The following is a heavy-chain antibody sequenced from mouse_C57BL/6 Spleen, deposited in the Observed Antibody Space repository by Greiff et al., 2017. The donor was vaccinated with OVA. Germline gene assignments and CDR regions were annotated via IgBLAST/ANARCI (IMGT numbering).Heavy chain of an antibody. D-gene: IGHD1-1*01. Sequence: VKLQQPGAELVRPGSSVKLSCKASGYTFTSYWMDWVKQRPGQGLEWIGNIYPSDSETHYNQKFKDKATLTVDKSSSTAYMQLSSLTSEDSAVYYCAITTVVATRLDYWGQGTTLTVSS. J-gene: IGHJ2*01. CDR2: IYPSDSET. CDR1: GYTFTSYW. V-gene: IGHV1-61*01. CDR3: AITTVVATRLDY.